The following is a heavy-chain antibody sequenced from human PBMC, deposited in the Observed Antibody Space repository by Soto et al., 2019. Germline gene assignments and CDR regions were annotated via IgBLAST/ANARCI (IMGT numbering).Heavy chain of an antibody. CDR3: ARDLGIEVVIPVY. CDR2: VKSQADGGTL. Sequence: GGSLRLSCVASGFSFRNAWVNWVRQAPGRGLEWVGRVKSQADGGTLDYAAPVKGRFTISRDDSKSIAYLQMNSLRIEDTAMYYCARDLGIEVVIPVYWGQGTLVTVSS. D-gene: IGHD3-22*01. J-gene: IGHJ4*02. CDR1: GFSFRNAW. V-gene: IGHV3-15*07.